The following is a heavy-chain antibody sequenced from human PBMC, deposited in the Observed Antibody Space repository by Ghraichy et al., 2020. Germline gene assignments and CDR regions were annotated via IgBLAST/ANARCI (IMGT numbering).Heavy chain of an antibody. Sequence: SETLSLTCTVSGGSISSGDYYWSWIRQPPGKGLEWIGYIYYSGSTYYNPSLKSRVTISVDTSKNQFSLKLSSVTAADTAVYYCARGVGDYYYYYMDVWGKGTTVTVSS. CDR3: ARGVGDYYYYYMDV. D-gene: IGHD3-16*01. J-gene: IGHJ6*03. CDR1: GGSISSGDYY. CDR2: IYYSGST. V-gene: IGHV4-30-4*01.